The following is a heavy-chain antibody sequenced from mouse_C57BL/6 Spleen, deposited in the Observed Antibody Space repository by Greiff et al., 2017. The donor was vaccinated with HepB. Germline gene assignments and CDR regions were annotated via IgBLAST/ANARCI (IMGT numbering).Heavy chain of an antibody. CDR1: GYTFTSYW. Sequence: VQLQQPGAELVKPGASVKMSCKASGYTFTSYWITWVKQRPGQGLEWIGDIYPGSGSTNYNEKFKSKATLTVDTSSSTAYMQLSSLTSEDSAVYYCALRTVVANYAMDYWGQGTSVTVSS. D-gene: IGHD1-1*01. J-gene: IGHJ4*01. CDR3: ALRTVVANYAMDY. CDR2: IYPGSGST. V-gene: IGHV1-55*01.